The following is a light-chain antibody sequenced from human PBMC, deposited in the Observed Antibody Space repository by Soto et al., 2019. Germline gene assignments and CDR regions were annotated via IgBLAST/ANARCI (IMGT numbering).Light chain of an antibody. J-gene: IGLJ1*01. Sequence: QSVLTQPASVSGSPGQSITISCTGTSSDVGSYNLVSWYQQHPGKAPKLMIYGVSKRPSGVSNRFSGSKSGNTASLTISGLQAEDEADYYCCSYAGSSTFYVLGTGTKVTVL. CDR1: SSDVGSYNL. CDR2: GVS. CDR3: CSYAGSSTFYV. V-gene: IGLV2-23*02.